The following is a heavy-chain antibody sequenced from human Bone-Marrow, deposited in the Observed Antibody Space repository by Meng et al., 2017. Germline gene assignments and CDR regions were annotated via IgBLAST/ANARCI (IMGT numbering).Heavy chain of an antibody. V-gene: IGHV3-48*03. CDR2: ISSSGNTI. J-gene: IGHJ6*02. Sequence: GESLKISCAASGFTLSFYEMNWVRQAPGKGLEWVSYISSSGNTIYYADSVKGRFTISRDNAKNSLYLQMNSLRAEDTAVYYCARDKRCSSTSCYRLGDYYGMDVWGQGTMVTVSS. D-gene: IGHD2-2*01. CDR3: ARDKRCSSTSCYRLGDYYGMDV. CDR1: GFTLSFYE.